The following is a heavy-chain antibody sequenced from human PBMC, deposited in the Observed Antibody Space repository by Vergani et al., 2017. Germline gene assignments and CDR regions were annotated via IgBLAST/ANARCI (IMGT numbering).Heavy chain of an antibody. CDR1: GGSISNYY. D-gene: IGHD3-9*01. CDR2: MYYSGRT. Sequence: QVQLQESGPGLVKPSETLSLTCTVSGGSISNYYWSWIRQPPGKGLEWIGYMYYSGRTNYNPSLKSRVTMLVDTSKNQFSLKLTSVTAADTAVYYCARAHPGELVRRGFDPWGQGTLVTVSS. CDR3: ARAHPGELVRRGFDP. J-gene: IGHJ5*02. V-gene: IGHV4-59*01.